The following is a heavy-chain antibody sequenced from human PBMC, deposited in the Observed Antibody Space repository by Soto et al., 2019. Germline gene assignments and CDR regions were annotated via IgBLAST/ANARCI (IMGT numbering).Heavy chain of an antibody. CDR1: GGSISSGGYY. J-gene: IGHJ6*02. D-gene: IGHD3-16*01. CDR2: IYYSGST. V-gene: IGHV4-31*03. Sequence: PSETLSLTCTVSGGSISSGGYYWSWIRQHPGKGLEWIGYIYYSGSTYYNPSLKSRVTISVDTSKNQFSLKLSSVTAADTAVYYCARDTMITFGGVKGMDVWGQGTTVNVSS. CDR3: ARDTMITFGGVKGMDV.